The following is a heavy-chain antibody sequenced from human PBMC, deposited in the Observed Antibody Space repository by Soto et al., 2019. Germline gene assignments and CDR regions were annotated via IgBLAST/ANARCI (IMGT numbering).Heavy chain of an antibody. CDR2: IYSGGST. CDR1: GFTVSSNY. CDR3: ARDFVHGDHPEYFQH. J-gene: IGHJ1*01. V-gene: IGHV3-66*01. D-gene: IGHD4-17*01. Sequence: EVQLVESGGGLVQPGGSLRLSCAASGFTVSSNYMSWVRQAPGKGLEWVSVIYSGGSTYHANSVKGRFTISRDNSKNTLYLQMNSLRAEDTAVYYCARDFVHGDHPEYFQHWGQGTLVTVSS.